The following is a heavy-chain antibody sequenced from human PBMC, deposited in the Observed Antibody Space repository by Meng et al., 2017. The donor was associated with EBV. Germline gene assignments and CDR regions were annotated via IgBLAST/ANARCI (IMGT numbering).Heavy chain of an antibody. J-gene: IGHJ4*02. CDR1: GGPFRNYA. V-gene: IGHV1-69*01. CDR2: FLPTLSAP. D-gene: IGHD3-10*01. CDR3: ASESGRGYTPDY. Sequence: VQLVQSAAEVKKACSLVKGSCKTSGGPFRNYAISCVRQAPGQGLEWLGGFLPTLSAPNYAQKFNGRVSITADESTSTHYMDLSSLRSEDTAVYYCASESGRGYTPDYWGQGTLVTVSS.